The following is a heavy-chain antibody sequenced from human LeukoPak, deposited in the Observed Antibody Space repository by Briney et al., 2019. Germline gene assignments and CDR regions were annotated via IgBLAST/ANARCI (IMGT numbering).Heavy chain of an antibody. CDR3: ARVTGCTSTSCPDVFDI. J-gene: IGHJ3*02. CDR1: DYSISSGHY. V-gene: IGHV4-38-2*02. Sequence: SETLSLTCTVSDYSISSGHYWGWIRQPPGKGLEWIATIYHSGSTYYNPTLNSRVTISVDTSRNQFSLKLSSVTAADTAVYLCARVTGCTSTSCPDVFDIWGQGTMVTVSS. CDR2: IYHSGST. D-gene: IGHD2-2*01.